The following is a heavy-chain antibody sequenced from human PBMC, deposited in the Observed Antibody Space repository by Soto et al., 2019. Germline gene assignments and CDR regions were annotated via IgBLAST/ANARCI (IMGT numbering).Heavy chain of an antibody. J-gene: IGHJ4*02. CDR1: GGSISSGGDS. Sequence: QVQLQESGPGLVKPSQTVSLTCTVSGGSISSGGDSWCWIRQHQGKGLEWIGCFYYSGSTYFNPSLKSRVTISVDTSKNPLSLKLSSVTAADTAVYYCARETGFGTTVTNYWGQGTLVTVSS. CDR2: FYYSGST. CDR3: ARETGFGTTVTNY. V-gene: IGHV4-31*03. D-gene: IGHD4-17*01.